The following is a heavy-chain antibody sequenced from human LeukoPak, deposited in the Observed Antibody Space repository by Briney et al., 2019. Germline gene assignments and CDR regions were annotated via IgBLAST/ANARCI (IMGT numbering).Heavy chain of an antibody. D-gene: IGHD3-22*01. Sequence: ASVKVSCKASGYTSTSYGISWVRQAPGQGLEWMGWISAYNGNTNYAQKLQGRVTMTTGTSTSTAYMELRSLRSDDTAVYYCAREGDSSGYYYEGPFSDYWGQGTLVTVSS. CDR3: AREGDSSGYYYEGPFSDY. J-gene: IGHJ4*02. CDR2: ISAYNGNT. V-gene: IGHV1-18*01. CDR1: GYTSTSYG.